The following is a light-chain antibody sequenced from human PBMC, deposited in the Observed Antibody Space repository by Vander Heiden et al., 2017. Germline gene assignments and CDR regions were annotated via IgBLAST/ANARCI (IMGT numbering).Light chain of an antibody. CDR3: QSYDNNELWV. V-gene: IGLV6-57*01. J-gene: IGLJ3*02. CDR2: ENN. Sequence: NLMLTQPHSVSESPGKTVTISFTRSSGSIVSSYVQWYQQHPGSSPTTLIYENNQRPSGVPDRFSGSIDSSSNAASLAISGLKTEDEADYYCQSYDNNELWVFGGGTKLTVL. CDR1: SGSIVSSY.